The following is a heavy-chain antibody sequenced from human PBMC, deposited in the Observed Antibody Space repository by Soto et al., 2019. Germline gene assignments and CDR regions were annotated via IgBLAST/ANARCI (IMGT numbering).Heavy chain of an antibody. J-gene: IGHJ5*02. CDR3: ARGLAADGA. V-gene: IGHV1-3*01. CDR2: INAGSGNT. Sequence: QVQLVQSGAEVKKPGASVKVSCTASGYTFTHYAIHWVRHAPGQRLEWMGFINAGSGNTKYSQTFQGRLTFTKDTSASTAYMDLSSLRSEETAIFCCARGLAADGAWGQGTLVTVSS. D-gene: IGHD6-13*01. CDR1: GYTFTHYA.